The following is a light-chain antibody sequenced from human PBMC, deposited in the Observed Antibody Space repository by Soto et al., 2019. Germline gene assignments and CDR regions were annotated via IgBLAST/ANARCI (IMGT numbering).Light chain of an antibody. CDR1: QSVSSN. J-gene: IGKJ1*01. V-gene: IGKV3-15*01. CDR2: GAS. CDR3: QQYNNWPRRT. Sequence: EIVMTQSPATLSVSPGERATLSCRASQSVSSNLAWYQQKPCQAPRLLIYGASTRATGIPARFSGSGSGTEFTLTISSLQSEDFAVYYCQQYNNWPRRTFGQGTKVDIK.